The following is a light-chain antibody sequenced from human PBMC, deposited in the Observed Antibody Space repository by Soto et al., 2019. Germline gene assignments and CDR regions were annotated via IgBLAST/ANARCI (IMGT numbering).Light chain of an antibody. CDR2: LNSDGSH. CDR3: QTWGTVNVV. Sequence: QAVLTQSPSASASLGASVKLTCTWSSGHISFAIAWHQQQPEKGPRYLMKLNSDGSHSKGDGIPDRFSGSSSGAERYLTISSLQSEDEADYYCQTWGTVNVVFGGGTKLTVL. CDR1: SGHISFA. V-gene: IGLV4-69*01. J-gene: IGLJ2*01.